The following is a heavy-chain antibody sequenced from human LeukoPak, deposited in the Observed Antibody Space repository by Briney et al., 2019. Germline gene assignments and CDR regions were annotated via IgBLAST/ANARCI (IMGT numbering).Heavy chain of an antibody. Sequence: PSQTLSLICTVSGDSLSSYYSSWIRQPPGKGLEWIGYIYHSVSTKYNPSLKSRVTISVDTSKNQFSLKLDSLTVADTAVYYCARGGAGNCGGACYHTWFDPWGHATQVPVSS. CDR3: ARGGAGNCGGACYHTWFDP. V-gene: IGHV4-59*01. J-gene: IGHJ5*02. D-gene: IGHD2-21*02. CDR2: IYHSVST. CDR1: GDSLSSYY.